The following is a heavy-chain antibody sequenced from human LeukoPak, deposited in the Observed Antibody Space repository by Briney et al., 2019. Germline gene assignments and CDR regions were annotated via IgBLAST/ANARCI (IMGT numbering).Heavy chain of an antibody. J-gene: IGHJ5*02. CDR2: MNPDSGNT. V-gene: IGHV1-8*01. Sequence: ASVKVSCKASGYTFTSYDINWVRQATGQGLEWMGWMNPDSGNTGYAQRFQGRVTMTRNTSITTAYMELSSLRSEDTAVYYCARRYVGRVGRRFDPWGQGTLVTVSS. D-gene: IGHD1-26*01. CDR3: ARRYVGRVGRRFDP. CDR1: GYTFTSYD.